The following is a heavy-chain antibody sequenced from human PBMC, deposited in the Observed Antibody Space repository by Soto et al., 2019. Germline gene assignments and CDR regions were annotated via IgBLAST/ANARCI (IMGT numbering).Heavy chain of an antibody. J-gene: IGHJ6*02. V-gene: IGHV1-69*01. CDR3: ARDPHYRRGGYSYDTDYYYYGMDV. D-gene: IGHD5-18*01. CDR1: GGTFSSYA. Sequence: QVQLVQSGAEVKKPGSSVKVSCKASGGTFSSYAISWVRQAPGQGLEWMGGIIPIFGTANYAQKFQGRVTITADESTSTAYIELSSLRSEDTAVYYCARDPHYRRGGYSYDTDYYYYGMDVWGQGTTVTVSS. CDR2: IIPIFGTA.